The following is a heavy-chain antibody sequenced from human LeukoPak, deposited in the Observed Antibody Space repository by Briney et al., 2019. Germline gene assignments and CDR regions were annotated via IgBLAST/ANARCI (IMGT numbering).Heavy chain of an antibody. CDR2: ISYDGSNK. CDR3: ARDFDIVATFDAFDI. D-gene: IGHD5-12*01. Sequence: GGSLRLSCAASGFTFSSYAMHWVRQAPGKGLEWVAVISYDGSNKYYADSVKGRFTISRDNSKNTLYLQMNSLRAEDTAVYYCARDFDIVATFDAFDIWGQGTMVTVSS. V-gene: IGHV3-30-3*01. CDR1: GFTFSSYA. J-gene: IGHJ3*02.